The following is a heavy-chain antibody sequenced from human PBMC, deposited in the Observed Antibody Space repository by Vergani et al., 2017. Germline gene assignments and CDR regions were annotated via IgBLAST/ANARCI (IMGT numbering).Heavy chain of an antibody. CDR2: IKQDGSEK. V-gene: IGHV3-7*01. Sequence: EVQLVESGGGLVQPGGSLRLSCAASGFTFSSYWMSWVRQAPGKGLEWVANIKQDGSEKYYVDPVKGRFTISRDNAKNSLYLQMNSLRAEDTAVYYCARGGERYYYYYYMDVWGKGTTVTVSS. D-gene: IGHD5-24*01. CDR1: GFTFSSYW. J-gene: IGHJ6*03. CDR3: ARGGERYYYYYYMDV.